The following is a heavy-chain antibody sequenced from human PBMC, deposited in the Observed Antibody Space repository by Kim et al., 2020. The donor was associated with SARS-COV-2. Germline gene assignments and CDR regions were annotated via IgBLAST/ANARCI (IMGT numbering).Heavy chain of an antibody. J-gene: IGHJ6*02. D-gene: IGHD6-13*01. V-gene: IGHV3-48*02. CDR3: ARDRRYSSGWYYKAYGMDV. Sequence: RFNISRDNAKNSLYLQMNSLRDEDTAVYYCARDRRYSSGWYYKAYGMDVWGQGTTVTVSS.